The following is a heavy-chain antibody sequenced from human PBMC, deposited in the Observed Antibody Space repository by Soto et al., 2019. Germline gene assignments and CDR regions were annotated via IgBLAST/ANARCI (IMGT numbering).Heavy chain of an antibody. D-gene: IGHD3-10*01. CDR3: ATSYGSGYRAFDY. V-gene: IGHV1-69*04. Sequence: QVQLVQSGAEVKRPGSSVKVSCKASGDTFSFYSINWVRQAPGLGLEWMGRVNPILIMSNYAQRFKGRVTMTADKSTSTAYMELSGLRSEDTAMYYWATSYGSGYRAFDYWGQGALVTVSS. J-gene: IGHJ4*02. CDR1: GDTFSFYS. CDR2: VNPILIMS.